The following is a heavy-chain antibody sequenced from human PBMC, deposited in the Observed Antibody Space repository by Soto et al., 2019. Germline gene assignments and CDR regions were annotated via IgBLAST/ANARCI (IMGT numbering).Heavy chain of an antibody. J-gene: IGHJ4*02. CDR1: GCSISSGGYS. D-gene: IGHD6-6*01. CDR3: AGGIAARPLGY. Sequence: KPSDTLSLTCAVSGCSISSGGYSWSWIRQPPGKGLEWIGYIYHSGSTYYNPSLKSRVTISVDRSKNQFSLRLSSVTAADTAVYYCAGGIAARPLGYWGQGTLVTVSS. V-gene: IGHV4-30-2*01. CDR2: IYHSGST.